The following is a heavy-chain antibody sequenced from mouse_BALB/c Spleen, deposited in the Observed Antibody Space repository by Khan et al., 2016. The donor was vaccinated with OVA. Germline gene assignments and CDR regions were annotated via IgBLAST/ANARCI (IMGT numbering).Heavy chain of an antibody. Sequence: VQLVESGPGLVQPSQSLSITCTVSGFSLNNYSVHWVRQSPGKGLEWLGVIWSAGSTDYNAAFISRMTISTDNSRNQIFFRMNSLQPNDTAIYYCARRGYDYGRGALFAYWGQGTLVTVSA. CDR2: IWSAGST. V-gene: IGHV2-2*02. CDR3: ARRGYDYGRGALFAY. CDR1: GFSLNNYS. J-gene: IGHJ3*01. D-gene: IGHD2-4*01.